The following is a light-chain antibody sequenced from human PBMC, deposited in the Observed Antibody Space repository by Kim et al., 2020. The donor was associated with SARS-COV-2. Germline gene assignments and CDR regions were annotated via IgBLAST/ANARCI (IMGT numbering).Light chain of an antibody. CDR1: QGIRND. CDR2: AAS. Sequence: AAVGDRGTSTCRASQGIRNDLGWYQQKPGKAPKLLIYAASSLQSGVPSRFSGSGSGTDFTLTISSLQPEDFATYYCLQDYNYPWTFGQGTKVDIK. J-gene: IGKJ1*01. CDR3: LQDYNYPWT. V-gene: IGKV1-6*01.